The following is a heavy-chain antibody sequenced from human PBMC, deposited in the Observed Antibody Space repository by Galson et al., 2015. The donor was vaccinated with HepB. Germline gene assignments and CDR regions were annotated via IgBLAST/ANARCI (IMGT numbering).Heavy chain of an antibody. CDR2: INPIFGTT. CDR1: GGTFSNFA. J-gene: IGHJ5*02. CDR3: ANGGGDQLPPSPQFDP. V-gene: IGHV1-69*06. Sequence: SVKVSCKASGGTFSNFAINWVRQAPGQGLEWMAGINPIFGTTNYALNFQGRVTITADKYTNIAYMELRSLRSEDTAFYYCANGGGDQLPPSPQFDPWGQGTLVTVSS. D-gene: IGHD2-2*01.